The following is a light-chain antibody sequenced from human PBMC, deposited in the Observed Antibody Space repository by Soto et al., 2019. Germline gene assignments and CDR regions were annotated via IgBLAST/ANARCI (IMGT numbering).Light chain of an antibody. CDR1: QSISSY. CDR2: AAS. V-gene: IGKV1-39*01. CDR3: QQSYSTTWT. J-gene: IGKJ1*01. Sequence: DIQMTQSPSSLSASVGDRVTITCRASQSISSYLNWYQQKPGKAPKLLIYAASSLQSGVPSRFSGSGSGTDFTLTISSLQPEDFATYYGQQSYSTTWTFGQGNKVEIK.